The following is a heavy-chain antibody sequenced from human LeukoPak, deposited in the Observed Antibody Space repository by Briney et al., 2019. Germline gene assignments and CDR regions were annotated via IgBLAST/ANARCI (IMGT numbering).Heavy chain of an antibody. D-gene: IGHD2-2*01. CDR1: GDSISSYY. CDR3: ARHHCSSTSCYLDDAFDI. V-gene: IGHV4-59*01. J-gene: IGHJ3*02. CDR2: IYYSGST. Sequence: SETLSLTCTVSGDSISSYYWSWIRQPPGKGLEWIGYIYYSGSTNFNPSLKSRVTISVDTSKNQFSLILSSATAADTAVYYCARHHCSSTSCYLDDAFDIWGQGTMVTVSS.